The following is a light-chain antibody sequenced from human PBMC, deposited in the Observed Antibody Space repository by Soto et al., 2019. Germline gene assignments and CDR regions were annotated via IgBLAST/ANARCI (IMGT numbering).Light chain of an antibody. CDR1: RNDIGTYNL. CDR3: SSYAGSNNVL. Sequence: QSALTQPASVSESPGQSISISCGGGRNDIGTYNLVSWYQQHPGKAPKLIIYEGNKRPSGVSNRFSGSRSGNTASLTVSGLQAEDEADYYCSSYAGSNNVLFGGGTKLTVL. J-gene: IGLJ2*01. CDR2: EGN. V-gene: IGLV2-14*02.